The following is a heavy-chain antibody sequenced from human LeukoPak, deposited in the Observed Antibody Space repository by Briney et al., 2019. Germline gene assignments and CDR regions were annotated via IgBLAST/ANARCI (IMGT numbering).Heavy chain of an antibody. CDR1: GGSISSGGYY. CDR2: IYYSGST. J-gene: IGHJ4*02. CDR3: ARGLIPATDNYFDY. V-gene: IGHV4-31*03. D-gene: IGHD2-2*01. Sequence: SETLSLTCTVSGGSISSGGYYWSWIRQHPGKGLEWIGYIYYSGSTSYNPSLKSRVTISVDTSKNQFSLKLSSVTAADTAVYYCARGLIPATDNYFDYWGQGTLVTVSS.